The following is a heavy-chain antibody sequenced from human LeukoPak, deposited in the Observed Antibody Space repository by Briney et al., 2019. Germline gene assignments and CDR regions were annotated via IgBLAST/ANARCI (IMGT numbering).Heavy chain of an antibody. D-gene: IGHD3-22*01. CDR1: GFTFDNYA. V-gene: IGHV3-9*01. CDR2: ISCKGGSI. CDR3: ARDLYYDSSGWSYYFDY. J-gene: IGHJ4*02. Sequence: GGSLRLSCAASGFTFDNYAMHWVRQPPGKGLEWVSGISCKGGSIGYADSVKGRFIISRDNAKNSLYLQMNSLRAEDTAVYYCARDLYYDSSGWSYYFDYWGQGTLVTVSS.